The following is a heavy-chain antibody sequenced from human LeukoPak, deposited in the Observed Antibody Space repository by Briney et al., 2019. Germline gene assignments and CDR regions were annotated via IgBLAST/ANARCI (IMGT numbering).Heavy chain of an antibody. V-gene: IGHV3-23*01. CDR3: ARDGFDYYDSSGFPYFDY. CDR2: ISSGGAGI. Sequence: GGSLRLSCAASGFTFSNCAMSWVRQAPGKGLQWVSGISSGGAGIYYADSVKGRFTISRDSSKNTLYLQMNSLRAEDTAVYFCARDGFDYYDSSGFPYFDYWGQGTLVTVSS. D-gene: IGHD3-22*01. J-gene: IGHJ4*02. CDR1: GFTFSNCA.